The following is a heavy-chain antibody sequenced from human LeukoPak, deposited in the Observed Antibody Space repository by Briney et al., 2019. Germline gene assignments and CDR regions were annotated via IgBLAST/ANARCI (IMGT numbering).Heavy chain of an antibody. Sequence: MSSETLSLTCTVSDSSVTTTYFWGWIRQPPGKGLEWIGSVSQSGGTYYNPSLMSRVTISVDTPKNQFSLKLTSVTAADTAVYYCARDNHDYHHYTIDVWGKGTTVTVSS. CDR1: DSSVTTTYF. V-gene: IGHV4-38-2*02. CDR2: VSQSGGT. J-gene: IGHJ6*03. CDR3: ARDNHDYHHYTIDV.